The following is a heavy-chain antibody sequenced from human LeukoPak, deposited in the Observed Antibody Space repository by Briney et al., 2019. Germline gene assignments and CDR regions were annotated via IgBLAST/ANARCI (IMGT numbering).Heavy chain of an antibody. CDR2: ISSSSSYI. D-gene: IGHD3-22*01. CDR1: GFTFSRYS. J-gene: IGHJ3*02. Sequence: GGSLRLSCAASGFTFSRYSMNWVRQAPGKGLEWVSSISSSSSYIYYADSLKGRFTISRDNAKNSLYLQMNSLRAEDTAVYYCARDAPDTSGYYYPDASDIWGQGTMVTVSS. V-gene: IGHV3-21*01. CDR3: ARDAPDTSGYYYPDASDI.